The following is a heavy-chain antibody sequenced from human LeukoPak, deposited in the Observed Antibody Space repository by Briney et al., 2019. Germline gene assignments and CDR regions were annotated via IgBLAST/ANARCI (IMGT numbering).Heavy chain of an antibody. D-gene: IGHD3-10*02. CDR3: AELGITMIGGV. V-gene: IGHV3-7*01. CDR1: GFTFSTYW. Sequence: GGSLRLSCAASGFTFSTYWMSWVRQAPGKGLEWVANIKQDGSEKYYVDSVKGRFTISRDNAKNSLYLQMNSLRAEDTAVYYCAELGITMIGGVWGRGTTVTISS. J-gene: IGHJ6*04. CDR2: IKQDGSEK.